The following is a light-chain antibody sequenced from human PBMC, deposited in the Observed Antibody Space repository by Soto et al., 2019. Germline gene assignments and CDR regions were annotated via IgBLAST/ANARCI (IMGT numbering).Light chain of an antibody. Sequence: EIVLTQSPCTLSLSPGGRATLSCRASQSVSSNLAWYQHKPGQAPRLLIYGASSRATGIPDRFSGSGSGTDFTLTISRLEPEDFPVYYCQQYGSSPHTFGQGTRLEI. CDR3: QQYGSSPHT. CDR2: GAS. J-gene: IGKJ5*01. CDR1: QSVSSN. V-gene: IGKV3-20*01.